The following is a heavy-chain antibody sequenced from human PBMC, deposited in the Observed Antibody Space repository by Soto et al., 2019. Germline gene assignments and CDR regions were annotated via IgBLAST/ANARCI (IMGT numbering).Heavy chain of an antibody. J-gene: IGHJ4*02. D-gene: IGHD3-22*01. CDR1: GDSVSSNSAA. V-gene: IGHV6-1*01. CDR3: ARDRYYYDRSGYFPFDY. CDR2: TYYRSKWYN. Sequence: SQTLSLTCAISGDSVSSNSAAWNWIRQSPSRGLEWLVRTYYRSKWYNDYAVSVKSRITINPDTSKNQFSLQLNSVTPEDTAVYYCARDRYYYDRSGYFPFDYWGQGTLVTVSS.